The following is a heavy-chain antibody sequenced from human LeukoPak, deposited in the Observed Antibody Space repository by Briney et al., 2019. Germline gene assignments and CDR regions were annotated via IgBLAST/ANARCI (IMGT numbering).Heavy chain of an antibody. CDR3: ANQKSYYYGMDV. CDR2: ISGSGGST. J-gene: IGHJ6*02. V-gene: IGHV3-23*01. CDR1: GFTFSSYA. Sequence: GASLRLSCAASGFTFSSYAMGWVRQAPGKGLEWVSAISGSGGSTYYADSVKGRFTISRDNSKNTLYLQVNSLRAEDTAVYYCANQKSYYYGMDVWGQGTTVTVSS.